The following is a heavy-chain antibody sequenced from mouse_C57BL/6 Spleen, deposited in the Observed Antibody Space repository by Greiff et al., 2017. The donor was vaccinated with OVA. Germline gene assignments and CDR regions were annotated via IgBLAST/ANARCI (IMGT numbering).Heavy chain of an antibody. Sequence: VKLMESGAELVRPGASVKLSCKASGYTFTDYYINWVKQRPGQGLEWIARIYPGSGNTYYNEKFKGKATLTAEKSSSTAYMQLSSLTSEDSAVYFCARSGFDGYYWYFDVWGTGTTVTVSS. CDR3: ARSGFDGYYWYFDV. D-gene: IGHD2-3*01. V-gene: IGHV1-76*01. J-gene: IGHJ1*03. CDR2: IYPGSGNT. CDR1: GYTFTDYY.